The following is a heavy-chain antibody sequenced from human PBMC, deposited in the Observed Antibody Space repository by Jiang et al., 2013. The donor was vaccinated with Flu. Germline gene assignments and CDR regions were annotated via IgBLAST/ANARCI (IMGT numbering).Heavy chain of an antibody. Sequence: VQLLESGGGLVQPGRSLRLSCAASGFTFDDYAMHWVRQAPGKGLEWVSGISWNSGSIGYADSVKGRFTISRDNAKNSLYLQMNSLRAEDTALYYCAKERYLGELSFGVDYWGQGTLVTVSS. J-gene: IGHJ4*02. V-gene: IGHV3-9*01. CDR3: AKERYLGELSFGVDY. CDR1: GFTFDDYA. CDR2: ISWNSGSI. D-gene: IGHD3-16*02.